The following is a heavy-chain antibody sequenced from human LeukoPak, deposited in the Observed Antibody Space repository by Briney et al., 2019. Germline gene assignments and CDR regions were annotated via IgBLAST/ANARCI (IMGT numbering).Heavy chain of an antibody. CDR2: ISYDGSNK. J-gene: IGHJ5*02. CDR3: ARDRTVLGVAQGWFDP. D-gene: IGHD3-3*01. V-gene: IGHV3-30*03. Sequence: GGSLRLSCAASGFTFSSYGMHWVRQAPGKGLEWVAVISYDGSNKYYADSVKGRFTISRDNSKNTLYLQMNSLRAEDTAVYYCARDRTVLGVAQGWFDPWGQGTLVTVSS. CDR1: GFTFSSYG.